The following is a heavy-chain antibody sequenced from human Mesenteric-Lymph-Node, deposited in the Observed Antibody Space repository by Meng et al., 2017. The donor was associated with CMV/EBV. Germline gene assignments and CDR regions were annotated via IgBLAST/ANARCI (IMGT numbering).Heavy chain of an antibody. CDR3: ARSGTTVTTAAFDY. CDR1: GFTFSSYS. J-gene: IGHJ4*02. V-gene: IGHV3-21*01. Sequence: GESLKISCAASGFTFSSYSMNWVRQAPGKGLEWVSSISSSSSYIYYADSVKGRFTISRDNAKNSLYLQMNSLRAEDTAVYYCARSGTTVTTAAFDYWGQGTLVTVSS. D-gene: IGHD4-11*01. CDR2: ISSSSSYI.